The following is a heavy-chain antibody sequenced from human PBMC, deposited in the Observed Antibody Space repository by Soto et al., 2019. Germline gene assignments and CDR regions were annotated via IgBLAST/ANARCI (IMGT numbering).Heavy chain of an antibody. D-gene: IGHD3-22*01. CDR3: AADRDYYDSSGYYSFDY. V-gene: IGHV1-58*01. CDR1: GFTFTSSA. Sequence: SVKVSCKASGFTFTSSAVQWVRQARGQRLEWIGWIVVGSGNTNYAQKFQERVTITRGMSTSTAYMELSSLRSEDTAVYYCAADRDYYDSSGYYSFDYWGQGTLVTVSS. J-gene: IGHJ4*02. CDR2: IVVGSGNT.